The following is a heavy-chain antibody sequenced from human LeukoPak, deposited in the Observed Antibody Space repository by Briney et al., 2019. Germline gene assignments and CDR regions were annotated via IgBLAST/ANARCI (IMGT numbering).Heavy chain of an antibody. CDR3: ARDSTPNYYDSSGLFDY. CDR1: GFTFSSYS. V-gene: IGHV3-48*01. CDR2: ISSSSSTI. Sequence: TGGSLRLSCAASGFTFSSYSVNRVRQAPGKGLEWVSYISSSSSTIYYADSVKGRFTISRDNAKNSLYLQMNSLRAEDTAVYYCARDSTPNYYDSSGLFDYWGQGTLVTVSS. D-gene: IGHD3-22*01. J-gene: IGHJ4*02.